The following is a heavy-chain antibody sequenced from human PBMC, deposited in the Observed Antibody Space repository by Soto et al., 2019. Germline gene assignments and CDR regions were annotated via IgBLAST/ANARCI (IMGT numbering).Heavy chain of an antibody. CDR1: GYTFTSYD. V-gene: IGHV1-8*01. D-gene: IGHD3-9*01. J-gene: IGHJ5*01. CDR2: MNPNSGNT. CDR3: ASSVFFSGYFSFPEFYHS. Sequence: ASVKVSCKASGYTFTSYDINWVRQATGQGLEWMGWMNPNSGNTGYAQKFQGRVTMTRNTSISTAYMELSSLRSEDTAVYYCASSVFFSGYFSFPEFYHSWDRGPWVPVSS.